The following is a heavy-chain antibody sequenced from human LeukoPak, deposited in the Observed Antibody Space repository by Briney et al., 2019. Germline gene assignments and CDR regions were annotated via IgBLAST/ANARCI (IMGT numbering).Heavy chain of an antibody. J-gene: IGHJ4*02. CDR1: GFTFSSYN. D-gene: IGHD4-17*01. CDR2: ISTTSSDM. V-gene: IGHV3-21*01. Sequence: GGSLRLSCAASGFTFSSYNMNWVRQAPGKGLEWISSISTTSSDMYYADSVKGRFTISRDNAKNSLYLQMNSLRAEDTAVYYCARGERDYGDPLWGQGTLVTVSS. CDR3: ARGERDYGDPL.